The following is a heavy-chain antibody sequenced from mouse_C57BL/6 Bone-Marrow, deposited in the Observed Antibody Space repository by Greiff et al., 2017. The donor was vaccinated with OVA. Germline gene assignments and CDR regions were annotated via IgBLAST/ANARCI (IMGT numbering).Heavy chain of an antibody. CDR3: AWGNYVAY. D-gene: IGHD2-1*01. V-gene: IGHV1-66*01. Sequence: QVQLQQSGPELVKPGASVKISCKASGYSFTSYYIHWVKQRPGPGLAWIGWIYPGSGNTKYNEKFKGKATLTADPSSSTAYMQLSSLTSEDSAVYYCAWGNYVAYWGQGTLDTVSA. J-gene: IGHJ3*01. CDR2: IYPGSGNT. CDR1: GYSFTSYY.